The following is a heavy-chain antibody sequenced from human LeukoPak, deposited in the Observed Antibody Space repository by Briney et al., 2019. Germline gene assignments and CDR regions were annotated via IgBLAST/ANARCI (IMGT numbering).Heavy chain of an antibody. CDR3: ASQGHDILTGYYTD. D-gene: IGHD3-9*01. J-gene: IGHJ4*02. CDR2: IYSSGST. Sequence: SETLSLTCTVSGGSINNYYWSWIRQPAGKGLEWIGLIYSSGSTSYNPSLKSRVTMSVDTSKKQFSLRLSSVTAADTAVYYCASQGHDILTGYYTDWGQGTLVTVSS. V-gene: IGHV4-4*07. CDR1: GGSINNYY.